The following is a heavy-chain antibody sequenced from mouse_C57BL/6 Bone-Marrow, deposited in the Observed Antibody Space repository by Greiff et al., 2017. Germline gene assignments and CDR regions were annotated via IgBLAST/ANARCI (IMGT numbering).Heavy chain of an antibody. CDR1: GFTFSNYW. CDR3: TSYDYEFAY. CDR2: IRLKSDNYAT. V-gene: IGHV6-3*01. D-gene: IGHD2-4*01. J-gene: IGHJ3*01. Sequence: VQLKESGGGLVQPGGSMKLSCVASGFTFSNYWMNWVRQSPEKGLEWVAQIRLKSDNYATHYAESVKGRFTISRDDSKSSVYLQMNNLRAEDTGIYYCTSYDYEFAYWGQGTLVTVSA.